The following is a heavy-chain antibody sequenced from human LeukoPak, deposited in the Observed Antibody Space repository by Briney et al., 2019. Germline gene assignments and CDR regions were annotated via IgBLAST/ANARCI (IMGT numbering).Heavy chain of an antibody. CDR3: AKSQYYDILTGNIDY. CDR2: ISWNSGSI. V-gene: IGHV3-9*03. D-gene: IGHD3-9*01. CDR1: GFTFDDYA. Sequence: GGSLRLSCAASGFTFDDYAMHWVRQAPGKGLEWVSGISWNSGSIGCADSVKGRFTISRDNAKNSLYLQMSSLRAEDMALYYCAKSQYYDILTGNIDYWGQGTLVTVSS. J-gene: IGHJ4*02.